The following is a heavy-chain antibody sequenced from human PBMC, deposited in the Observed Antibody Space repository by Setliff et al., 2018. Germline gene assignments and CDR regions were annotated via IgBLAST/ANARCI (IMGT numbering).Heavy chain of an antibody. Sequence: SETLSLTCTVSGESIRSNNWWNWIRQPPGKGLEFIGYVYYSGAAKYDPSLKSRVTMSVGTSKTQFSLKLNSMTTADTAVYCARGGTYRYFDYWGQGTLVTVSS. V-gene: IGHV4-59*01. J-gene: IGHJ4*02. CDR1: GESIRSNN. CDR2: VYYSGAA. CDR3: ARGGTYRYFDY.